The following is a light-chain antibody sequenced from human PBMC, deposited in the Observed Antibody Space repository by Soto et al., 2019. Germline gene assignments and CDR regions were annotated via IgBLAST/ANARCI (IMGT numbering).Light chain of an antibody. Sequence: EIVLTQSPATLSLSPGERATLSCRASQSVSSYLAWYQQKSGQSPRLLIYGASTRATGIPTRFSGSGSGTDFTLTISSLEPEDFAVYYCQQHCNWPQTFGRGTKVEIK. CDR3: QQHCNWPQT. V-gene: IGKV3-11*01. CDR1: QSVSSY. CDR2: GAS. J-gene: IGKJ1*01.